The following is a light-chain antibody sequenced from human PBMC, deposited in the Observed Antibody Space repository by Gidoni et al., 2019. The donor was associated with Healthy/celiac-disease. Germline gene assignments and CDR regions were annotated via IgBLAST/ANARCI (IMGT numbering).Light chain of an antibody. V-gene: IGKV3-11*01. Sequence: EISLTQSPATLSLSPGERATLSCRASQSVSSYLAWYQQKPGQAPRLLIYDASNRATGIPARFSGSGSGTDFTLTISSLEPEDFAVYYCQQRSNWPLTFGGGTQVEIK. CDR2: DAS. CDR3: QQRSNWPLT. CDR1: QSVSSY. J-gene: IGKJ4*01.